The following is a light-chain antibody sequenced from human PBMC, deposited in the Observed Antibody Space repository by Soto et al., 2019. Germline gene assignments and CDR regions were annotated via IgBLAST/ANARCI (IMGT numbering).Light chain of an antibody. V-gene: IGKV1-39*01. Sequence: DTEITQSPSSLSASVGDRITISCRASQNINTFLNWYQQKGGKAPKLLIHGASSLQSGVPLRFSGSGSGTDFTLSISCLQSEDFATYYCQQYYSFPPTFGQGTKVDIK. J-gene: IGKJ1*01. CDR2: GAS. CDR1: QNINTF. CDR3: QQYYSFPPT.